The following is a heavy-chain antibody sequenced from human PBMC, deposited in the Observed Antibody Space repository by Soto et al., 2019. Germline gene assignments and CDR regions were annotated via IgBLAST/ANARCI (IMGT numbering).Heavy chain of an antibody. CDR3: ARAYCSSSSCYDIDT. CDR1: GGSISSGGYS. CDR2: LYHSGST. J-gene: IGHJ5*02. D-gene: IGHD2-2*01. V-gene: IGHV4-30-2*01. Sequence: PSETLSLTCAVSGGSISSGGYSWSWIRQPPGKGLEWIGYLYHSGSTYYNPSLKSRVTISVDRSKNQFSLKLSSVTAADTAVYYCARAYCSSSSCYDIDTWGQGTLVTVSS.